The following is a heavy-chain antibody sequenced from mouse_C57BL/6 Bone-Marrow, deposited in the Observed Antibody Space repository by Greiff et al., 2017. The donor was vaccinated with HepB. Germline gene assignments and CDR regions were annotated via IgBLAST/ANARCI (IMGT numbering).Heavy chain of an antibody. CDR1: GFTFSSYG. J-gene: IGHJ3*01. CDR2: ISSGGSYT. V-gene: IGHV5-6*02. CDR3: ARHGPWFAY. Sequence: DVKLQESGGDLVKPGGSLKLSCAASGFTFSSYGMSWVRQTPDKRLEWVATISSGGSYTYYPDSVKGRFTISRDNAKNTLYLQMSSLKSEDTAMYYCARHGPWFAYWGQGTLVTVSA.